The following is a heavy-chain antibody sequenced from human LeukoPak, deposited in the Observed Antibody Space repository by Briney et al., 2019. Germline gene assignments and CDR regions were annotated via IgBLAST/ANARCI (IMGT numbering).Heavy chain of an antibody. CDR2: ISYDETYI. D-gene: IGHD5-12*01. CDR1: GFTFSIYA. J-gene: IGHJ4*02. CDR3: ASGYDFGAANFDY. Sequence: GGSLRLSCAASGFTFSIYAMHWVRQAPGKGLEWVALISYDETYIYYADSVKGRFTISRDNSKNTLYLQMNSLRAEDTAVYYCASGYDFGAANFDYWGQGTLVTVSS. V-gene: IGHV3-30-3*01.